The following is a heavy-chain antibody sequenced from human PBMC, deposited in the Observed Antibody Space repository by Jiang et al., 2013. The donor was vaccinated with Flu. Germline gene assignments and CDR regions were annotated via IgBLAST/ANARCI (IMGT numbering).Heavy chain of an antibody. V-gene: IGHV3-74*01. CDR3: ARVPFFIGEYSNGWAPAYFDY. Sequence: VQLVESGGGLVQPGGSLRLSCAASGFTFSSYWMHWVRQVPGKGLVWVSRVTSDGSNTIYADSVKGRFTISRDNAKNTLFLQMDSLRAEDTAVYYCARVPFFIGEYSNGWAPAYFDYWGQGTLVTVSS. J-gene: IGHJ4*02. D-gene: IGHD6-19*01. CDR2: VTSDGSNT. CDR1: GFTFSSYW.